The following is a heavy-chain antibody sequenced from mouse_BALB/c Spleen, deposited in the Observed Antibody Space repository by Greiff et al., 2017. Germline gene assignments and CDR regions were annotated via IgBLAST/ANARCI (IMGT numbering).Heavy chain of an antibody. CDR3: ARGSTAHAWFAD. D-gene: IGHD1-2*01. CDR2: IAPGSGST. CDR1: GYTFTSYW. J-gene: IGHJ3*01. V-gene: IGHV1S41*01. Sequence: DLVKPGASVKLSCKASGYTFTSYWINWIKQRPGQGLEWIGRIAPGSGSTYYNEMFKGKATLTVDTSSSTAYIQLSSLSSEDSAVYFCARGSTAHAWFADWGQGTLVTVSA.